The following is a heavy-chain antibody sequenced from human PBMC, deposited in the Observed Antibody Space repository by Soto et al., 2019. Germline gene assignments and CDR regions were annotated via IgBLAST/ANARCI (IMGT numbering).Heavy chain of an antibody. V-gene: IGHV3-48*02. CDR3: ARVIVVIPPGYYYAMDV. CDR2: ITSSSDTI. Sequence: GGSLRLSCAASGFTFSSFHMNWVRQAPGRGLEWVAYITSSSDTIYYSDSVKGRFTISRDNGKNSLFLQMNSLRDEDTAVYYYARVIVVIPPGYYYAMDVWGQGTTVNV. J-gene: IGHJ6*02. D-gene: IGHD3-22*01. CDR1: GFTFSSFH.